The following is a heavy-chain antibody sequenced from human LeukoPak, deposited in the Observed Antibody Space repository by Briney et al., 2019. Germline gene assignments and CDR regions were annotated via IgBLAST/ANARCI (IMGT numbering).Heavy chain of an antibody. CDR2: ISSSSSYI. D-gene: IGHD3-16*02. Sequence: GGSLRLSCAASGFTFSSYGMNWVRQAPGKGLEWVSSISSSSSYIYYADSVKGRFTISRDNAKNSLYLQMNSLRAEDTAVYYCARDRGDYVWGSYRPDAFDIWGQGTMVTVSS. CDR3: ARDRGDYVWGSYRPDAFDI. CDR1: GFTFSSYG. V-gene: IGHV3-21*01. J-gene: IGHJ3*02.